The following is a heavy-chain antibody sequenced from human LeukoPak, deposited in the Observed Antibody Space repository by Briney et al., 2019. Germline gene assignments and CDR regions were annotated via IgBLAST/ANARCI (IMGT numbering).Heavy chain of an antibody. D-gene: IGHD3-3*01. V-gene: IGHV1-8*01. J-gene: IGHJ6*02. CDR2: MNPNSGNT. CDR3: ATKTGYDFWSGYYTWNYYGMDV. Sequence: ASVKVSCKASGYTFTSYDINWARQATGQGLEWMGWMNPNSGNTGYAQKFQGRVTMTRNTSISTAYMELSSLRSEDTAVYYCATKTGYDFWSGYYTWNYYGMDVWGQGTTVTVSS. CDR1: GYTFTSYD.